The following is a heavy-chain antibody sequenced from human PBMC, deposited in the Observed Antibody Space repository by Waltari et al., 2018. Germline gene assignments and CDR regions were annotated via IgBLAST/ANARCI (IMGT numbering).Heavy chain of an antibody. CDR2: INSDGSTT. CDR3: ATAGYYRFDF. V-gene: IGHV3-74*01. CDR1: GFTLSSSW. D-gene: IGHD2-8*01. Sequence: EVQLVESGGDLVQPGGSLRLPCVGSGFTLSSSWLHWVRQAPGEGLVWVARINSDGSTTDYADSVKGRFTISRDNAKNTLYLQINSLSVEDTAIYYCATAGYYRFDFWGQGTLVTVSS. J-gene: IGHJ4*02.